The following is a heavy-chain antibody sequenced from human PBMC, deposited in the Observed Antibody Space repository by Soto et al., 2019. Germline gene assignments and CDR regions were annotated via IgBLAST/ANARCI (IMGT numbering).Heavy chain of an antibody. CDR1: GGSISSGDYY. D-gene: IGHD3-22*01. J-gene: IGHJ6*02. CDR3: ARDAYYDSSGYTAMTDVYGMDV. Sequence: PSETLSLTCTVSGGSISSGDYYWSWIRKPPGKGLEWIGYTYYSGSTYYNPSLKSRVTISVDTSKNQFSLKLSSVTAADTAVYYCARDAYYDSSGYTAMTDVYGMDVWGQGTTVTVSS. V-gene: IGHV4-30-4*01. CDR2: TYYSGST.